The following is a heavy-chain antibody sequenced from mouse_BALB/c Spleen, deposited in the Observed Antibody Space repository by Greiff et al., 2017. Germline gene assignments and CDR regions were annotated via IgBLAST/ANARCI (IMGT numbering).Heavy chain of an antibody. CDR3: TRKGLLGMDY. Sequence: QVQLKQPGAELVKPGASVKMSCKASGYTFTSYWMHWVKQRPGQGLEWIGTIDPSDSYTSYNQKFKGKATLTVDTSSSTAYMQLSSLTSEDSAVYYCTRKGLLGMDYWGQGTSVTVSS. CDR2: IDPSDSYT. CDR1: GYTFTSYW. J-gene: IGHJ4*01. D-gene: IGHD2-3*01. V-gene: IGHV1S127*01.